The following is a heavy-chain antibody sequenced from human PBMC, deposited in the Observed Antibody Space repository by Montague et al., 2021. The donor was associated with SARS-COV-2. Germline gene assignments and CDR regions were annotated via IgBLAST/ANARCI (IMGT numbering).Heavy chain of an antibody. CDR3: ASTGSASC. Sequence: SLRLSCSASGFAFSSYWMTWVRQAPGKGLEWVANIKQDGSGEYYMDSVKGRFTISRDNGKNSVFLQMNSLRAEGTAVYYCASTGSASCWGQGTLVTVSS. D-gene: IGHD3-10*01. V-gene: IGHV3-7*03. CDR1: GFAFSSYW. J-gene: IGHJ4*02. CDR2: IKQDGSGE.